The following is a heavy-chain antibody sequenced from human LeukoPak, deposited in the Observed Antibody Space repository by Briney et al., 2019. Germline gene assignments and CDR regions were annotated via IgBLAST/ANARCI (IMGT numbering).Heavy chain of an antibody. CDR2: ISGSGGST. CDR1: GFTFYNYA. CDR3: ARTYSYGPPRGFDY. Sequence: GGSLRLPCAASGFTFYNYAMSWVRQAPGKGLEWVSAISGSGGSTYYADSVKGRFTISRDNSKNTLFLQMNSLRAEDTAVYYCARTYSYGPPRGFDYWGQGTLVTVSS. D-gene: IGHD5-18*01. V-gene: IGHV3-23*01. J-gene: IGHJ4*02.